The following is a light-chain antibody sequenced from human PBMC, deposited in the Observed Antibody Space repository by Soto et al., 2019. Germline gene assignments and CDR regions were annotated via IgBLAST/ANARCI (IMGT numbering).Light chain of an antibody. J-gene: IGLJ1*01. CDR2: GNS. CDR3: QSYDSSLSGYV. CDR1: SSNIGAGYD. Sequence: QSSLTRPPSVSGAPGQMVTISCPGSSSNIGAGYDVHWYQQLPGTAPKLLIYGNSNRPSGVPDRFSGSKSGTSASLAITGLQAEDEADYYCQSYDSSLSGYVFGTGTKVTVL. V-gene: IGLV1-40*01.